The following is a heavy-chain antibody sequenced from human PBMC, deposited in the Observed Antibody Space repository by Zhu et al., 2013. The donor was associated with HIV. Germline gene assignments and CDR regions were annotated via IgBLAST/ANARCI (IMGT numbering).Heavy chain of an antibody. J-gene: IGHJ5*02. CDR2: IIPIFGTA. V-gene: IGHV1-69*01. D-gene: IGHD6-6*01. Sequence: QVQLVQSGAEVKKPGSSVKVSCKASGGTFSSYAISWVRQAPGQGLEWMGGIIPIFGTANYAQKFQGRVTITADESTSTAYMELSSLRSEDTAVYYCARGLAARPQLEWFDPWGPGEPWVTVSS. CDR3: ARGLAARPQLEWFDP. CDR1: GGTFSSYA.